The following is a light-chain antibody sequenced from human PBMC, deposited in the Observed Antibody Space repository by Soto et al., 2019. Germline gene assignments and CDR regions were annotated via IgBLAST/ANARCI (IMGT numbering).Light chain of an antibody. J-gene: IGLJ1*01. CDR1: SSDVGGYNY. V-gene: IGLV2-14*01. Sequence: QSALTQPASVSGSPGQSITISCTGTSSDVGGYNYVSWYQQHPGKAPKLIIYEVSNRPSGVSNRFSGSKSGNTASLTISGLHAEDEADYYCNSYKSKSPGVFGTVTKVTVL. CDR2: EVS. CDR3: NSYKSKSPGV.